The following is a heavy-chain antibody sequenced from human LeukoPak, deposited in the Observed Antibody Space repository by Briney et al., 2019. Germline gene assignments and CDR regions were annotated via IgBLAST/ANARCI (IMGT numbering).Heavy chain of an antibody. CDR3: ARDRNWGAYDI. J-gene: IGHJ3*02. V-gene: IGHV3-23*01. CDR1: GFTFSSYG. D-gene: IGHD7-27*01. CDR2: ISGSGGST. Sequence: GGSLRLSCAASGFTFSSYGMSWVRQAPGEGLEWVSAISGSGGSTYYADSVKGRFTISRDNSKNTLYLQMNSLRAEDTAIYYCARDRNWGAYDIWGQGTMVTVSS.